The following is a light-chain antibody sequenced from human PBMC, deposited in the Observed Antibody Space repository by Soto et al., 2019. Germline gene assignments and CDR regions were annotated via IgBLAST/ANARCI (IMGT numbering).Light chain of an antibody. CDR3: QQYGSSVT. Sequence: DNVLTQSPGTLSLSPGERATLSCRASQSVRSSNLAWYQQKPGQAPRLLIYGASSRATGIPDRFSGSGSGTDFTLTISRLEAEGFAVYYCQQYGSSVTFGGGTKVEIK. V-gene: IGKV3-20*01. CDR2: GAS. J-gene: IGKJ4*01. CDR1: QSVRSSN.